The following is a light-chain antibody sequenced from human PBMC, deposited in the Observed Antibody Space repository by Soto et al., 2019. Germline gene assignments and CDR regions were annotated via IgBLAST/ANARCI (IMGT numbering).Light chain of an antibody. CDR1: SSNIGANS. V-gene: IGLV1-47*02. CDR2: SSD. Sequence: QAVVTQPPSASGTPGQRVTISCSGSSSNIGANSVSWYQQLPGAAPKLLIYSSDKRPSGVPDRFSGSKSVNSGSLAISGLRSEDEADYDCAVWDDSLSGGLFGGGNKLTVL. J-gene: IGLJ2*01. CDR3: AVWDDSLSGGL.